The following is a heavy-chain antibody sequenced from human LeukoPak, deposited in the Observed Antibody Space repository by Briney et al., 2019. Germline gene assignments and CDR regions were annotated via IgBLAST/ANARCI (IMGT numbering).Heavy chain of an antibody. CDR1: GFTFSSYE. J-gene: IGHJ4*02. Sequence: GGSLRLSCAASGFTFSSYEMNWVRQAPGKGLEWVSYISSGGSTIYYADSVKGRFTISRDNAKNSLYLQMNSLRVEDTAVYYCARALTYCSGGSWPYYFDYWGQGTLVTVSS. CDR2: ISSGGSTI. V-gene: IGHV3-48*03. D-gene: IGHD2-15*01. CDR3: ARALTYCSGGSWPYYFDY.